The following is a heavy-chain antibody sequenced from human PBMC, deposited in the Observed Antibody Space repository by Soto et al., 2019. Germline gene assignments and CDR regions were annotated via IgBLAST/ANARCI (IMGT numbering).Heavy chain of an antibody. V-gene: IGHV3-7*01. D-gene: IGHD6-13*01. CDR2: IKQDGSEK. J-gene: IGHJ2*01. Sequence: GGSLRLSCAASGFTFSSYWMSWVRQAPGKGLEWVANIKQDGSEKYYVDSVKGRFTISRDNAKNSLYLQMNSLRAEDTAVYYCAREGTYSSYWYFDLWGHGTLVTVSS. CDR3: AREGTYSSYWYFDL. CDR1: GFTFSSYW.